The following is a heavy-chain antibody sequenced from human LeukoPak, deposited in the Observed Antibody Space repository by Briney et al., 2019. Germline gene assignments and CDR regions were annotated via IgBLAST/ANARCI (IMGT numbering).Heavy chain of an antibody. J-gene: IGHJ4*02. Sequence: GASVTVSFKASGYTFTSYGISWVRQAPGQGLEWMGWISAYNGNTNYAQKLQGRVTMTTDTSTSTAYMELRSLRSEDTAVYYCARGYCSGGSCFKFDYWGQGTLVTVSS. CDR2: ISAYNGNT. CDR3: ARGYCSGGSCFKFDY. CDR1: GYTFTSYG. D-gene: IGHD2-15*01. V-gene: IGHV1-18*01.